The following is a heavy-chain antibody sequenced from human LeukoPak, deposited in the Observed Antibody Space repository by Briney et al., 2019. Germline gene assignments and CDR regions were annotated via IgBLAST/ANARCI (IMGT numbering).Heavy chain of an antibody. V-gene: IGHV1-46*01. CDR3: ARGGGATDY. CDR1: GYTFTSYY. D-gene: IGHD1-26*01. Sequence: GASVKVSCKASGYTFTSYYMHWVRQAPGQGVEGMGIINPSGGRTIYAQKFQGRATMTRDTSTSTVYMELSSLRSEDTAVYYCARGGGATDYWGQGTLVTVSS. CDR2: INPSGGRT. J-gene: IGHJ4*02.